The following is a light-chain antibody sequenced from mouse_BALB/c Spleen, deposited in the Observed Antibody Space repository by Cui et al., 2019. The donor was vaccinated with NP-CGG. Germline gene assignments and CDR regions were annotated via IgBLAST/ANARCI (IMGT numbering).Light chain of an antibody. CDR2: GTN. Sequence: QAVVTQESALTTSPGETVTITCRSSTGAVTTSNYANWVQEKPDHLFTGLIGGTNNRVPGVPARFSGSLIGDKAALTITGAQTEDEAIYFCVLWYSNHWVFGGGTKLTVL. J-gene: IGLJ1*01. CDR1: TGAVTTSNY. V-gene: IGLV1*01. CDR3: VLWYSNHWV.